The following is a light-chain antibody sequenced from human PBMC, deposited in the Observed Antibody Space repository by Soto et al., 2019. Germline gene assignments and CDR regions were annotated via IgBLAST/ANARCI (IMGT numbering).Light chain of an antibody. CDR1: QSVSYY. CDR2: GAS. V-gene: IGKV3-15*01. CDR3: QQYSDWRPQ. J-gene: IGKJ1*01. Sequence: EIVLTQSPGTLSLSPGERATLSCRASQSVSYYLAWYQQKPGQAPRLLIHGASTRATGIPARFSGSGSGTEFTLTISSLQSEDFAVYYCQQYSDWRPQFGQGTKV.